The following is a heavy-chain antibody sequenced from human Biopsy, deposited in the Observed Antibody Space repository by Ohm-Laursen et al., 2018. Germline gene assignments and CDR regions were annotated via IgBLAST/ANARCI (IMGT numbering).Heavy chain of an antibody. CDR1: GGSISSFY. CDR2: ISDSGST. V-gene: IGHV4-59*08. D-gene: IGHD2-15*01. J-gene: IGHJ4*02. Sequence: PPGTLSLTWAVSGGSISSFYWTWIRQPPGKGPEWIGDISDSGSTNYKPSLKSRVIISVDTSKNQFSLNLSSVTAADTAVYYCARRGSGGRSFDHWGQGTLVTVSS. CDR3: ARRGSGGRSFDH.